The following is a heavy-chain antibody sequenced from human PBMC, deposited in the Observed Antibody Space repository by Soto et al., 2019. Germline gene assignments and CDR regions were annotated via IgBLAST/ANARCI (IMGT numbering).Heavy chain of an antibody. CDR1: GFSLSDNRMT. CDR2: ILSSDEK. J-gene: IGHJ5*02. CDR3: ARMWAVSTDWFDP. V-gene: IGHV2-26*01. D-gene: IGHD1-26*01. Sequence: QVTLKESGPVLVKPTETLTLACTVSGFSLSDNRMTVSWIRQPPGKALEWLAHILSSDEKSYSTSLKSRLTLSKDTSKSQVVLTMTNMDPGDTATYYCARMWAVSTDWFDPWGQGTLVTVSS.